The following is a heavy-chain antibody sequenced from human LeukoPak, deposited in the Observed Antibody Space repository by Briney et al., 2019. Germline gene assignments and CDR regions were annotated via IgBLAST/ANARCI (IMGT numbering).Heavy chain of an antibody. CDR1: GGSISSYY. CDR3: ARDSRANYFDY. V-gene: IGHV4-59*01. J-gene: IGHJ4*02. Sequence: SETLSLTCTVSGGSISSYYWSWIRQPPGKGLEWIGYIYYSGSTNYNPSLKSRVTISVDTSKNQFSLKLSSVTAADTAVYYCARDSRANYFDYWGQGTLVTVSS. CDR2: IYYSGST.